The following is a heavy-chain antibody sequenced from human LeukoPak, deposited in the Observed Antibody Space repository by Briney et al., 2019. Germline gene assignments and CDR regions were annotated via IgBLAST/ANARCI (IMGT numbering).Heavy chain of an antibody. CDR3: AKAGSIRFDY. D-gene: IGHD1-26*01. V-gene: IGHV3-20*04. CDR1: GFTFDDYG. CDR2: INWNGGST. J-gene: IGHJ4*02. Sequence: TGGSLRLSCAASGFTFDDYGMSWVRQAPGKGLEWASGINWNGGSTGYADSVKGRFTISRDNAKNSLYLQMNSLRAEDTAAYYCAKAGSIRFDYWGQGTLVTVSS.